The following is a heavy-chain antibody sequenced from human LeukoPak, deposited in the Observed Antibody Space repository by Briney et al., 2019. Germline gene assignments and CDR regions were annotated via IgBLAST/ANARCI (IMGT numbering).Heavy chain of an antibody. CDR3: ARERRLAAPPDY. V-gene: IGHV4-30-4*08. Sequence: PSETLSLTCTVSGGSISSGDYYWSWIRQPPGKGLEWIGYIYYSGSTYYNPSLKSRVTISVDTSKNQFSLKLRSVTAADTAVYYCARERRLAAPPDYWGQGTLVTVSS. J-gene: IGHJ4*02. CDR1: GGSISSGDYY. D-gene: IGHD6-6*01. CDR2: IYYSGST.